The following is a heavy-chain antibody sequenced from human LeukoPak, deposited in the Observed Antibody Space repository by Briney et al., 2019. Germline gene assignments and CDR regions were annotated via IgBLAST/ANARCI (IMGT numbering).Heavy chain of an antibody. J-gene: IGHJ4*02. D-gene: IGHD2-21*02. CDR1: GFTFSSYG. CDR3: AKDFVTALDY. Sequence: PGGSLRLSCAASGFTFSSYGMHWVRQAPDKGLEWVATIWYDGINQYYADSVKGRFTISRDNSKNTLFLQMNNLRAEDTAVYYCAKDFVTALDYWGQGTLVTVSS. V-gene: IGHV3-30*02. CDR2: IWYDGINQ.